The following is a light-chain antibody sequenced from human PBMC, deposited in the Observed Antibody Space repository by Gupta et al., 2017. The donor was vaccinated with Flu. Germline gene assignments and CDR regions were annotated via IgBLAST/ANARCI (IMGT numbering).Light chain of an antibody. CDR3: RQYNSYPWT. CDR1: QSITTW. CDR2: KAS. Sequence: DIQMTQSPSTLSASVGDTVSITCRASQSITTWLAWYQQIPGKAPNLLIFKASSLEGGVPSRFSGSGSGTEFTLTISSLQPDDFATYFCRQYNSYPWTFGQGTKVEI. J-gene: IGKJ1*01. V-gene: IGKV1-5*03.